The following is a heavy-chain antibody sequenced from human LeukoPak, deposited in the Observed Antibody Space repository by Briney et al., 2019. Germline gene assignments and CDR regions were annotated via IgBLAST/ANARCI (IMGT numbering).Heavy chain of an antibody. J-gene: IGHJ4*02. D-gene: IGHD3-22*01. CDR3: ARDQSGTYDSSGYYYYY. CDR2: INPNSGGT. Sequence: GASVKVSCKASGYTFTGYCMHWVRQAPGQGLEWMGWINPNSGGTNYAQKFQGRVTMTRNTSISTAYMELSRLRSDDTAVYYCARDQSGTYDSSGYYYYYWGQGTLVTVSS. CDR1: GYTFTGYC. V-gene: IGHV1-2*02.